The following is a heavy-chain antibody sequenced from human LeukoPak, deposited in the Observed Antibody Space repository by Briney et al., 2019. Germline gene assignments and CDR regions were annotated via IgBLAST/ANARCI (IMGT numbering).Heavy chain of an antibody. J-gene: IGHJ4*02. CDR2: INPSGGST. CDR1: GYTFTSYY. V-gene: IGHV1-46*01. CDR3: ARSRGGYYYDSSGPKTFDY. Sequence: GASVEVSCKASGYTFTSYYMHWVRQAPGQGLEWMGIINPSGGSTSYAQKFQGRVTMTRDMSTSTVYMELSSLRSEDTAVYYCARSRGGYYYDSSGPKTFDYWGQGTLVTVSS. D-gene: IGHD3-22*01.